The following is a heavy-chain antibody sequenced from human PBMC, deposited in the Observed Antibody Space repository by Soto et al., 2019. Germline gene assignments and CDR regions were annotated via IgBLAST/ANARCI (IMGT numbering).Heavy chain of an antibody. Sequence: EVQLVESGGGLVQPGRSLRLSCEASGLTFEDYAMHWIRQAPGKGLEWVAGINWNSGSTGYADSVKGRFTISRDNVNNSLHFEMSTLKAEDTAMYYCARGRGALTVISNWFDPWGQGTLVTVSS. CDR1: GLTFEDYA. CDR3: ARGRGALTVISNWFDP. CDR2: INWNSGST. D-gene: IGHD2-21*01. V-gene: IGHV3-9*01. J-gene: IGHJ5*02.